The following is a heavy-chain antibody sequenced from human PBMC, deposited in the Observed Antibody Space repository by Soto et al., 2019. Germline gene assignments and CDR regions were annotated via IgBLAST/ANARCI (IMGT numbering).Heavy chain of an antibody. V-gene: IGHV4-34*01. CDR1: GGSFIGYY. Sequence: SETLSLTCAVYGGSFIGYYCIFIRQPPVKWLEWIVEINHSGSTNYNPSLKSRVTISVDTSKNQFSLKLSSVTAADTAVYYCAGHQYSSSFDYWGQGTLVTVSS. CDR2: INHSGST. D-gene: IGHD6-13*01. CDR3: AGHQYSSSFDY. J-gene: IGHJ4*02.